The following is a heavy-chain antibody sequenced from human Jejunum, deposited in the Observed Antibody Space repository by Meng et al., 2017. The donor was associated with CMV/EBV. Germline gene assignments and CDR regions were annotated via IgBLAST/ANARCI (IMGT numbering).Heavy chain of an antibody. Sequence: KASGYTFTGYYMHWVRQAPGQGPEWMGWINPISGDTTYAQQFQGRVTLTRDTSISTAYMELGRLKSDDTAVYYCAISSSGFDSWTDHWGQGTLVTVSS. CDR1: GYTFTGYY. CDR3: AISSSGFDSWTDH. J-gene: IGHJ4*02. V-gene: IGHV1-2*02. CDR2: INPISGDT. D-gene: IGHD5-12*01.